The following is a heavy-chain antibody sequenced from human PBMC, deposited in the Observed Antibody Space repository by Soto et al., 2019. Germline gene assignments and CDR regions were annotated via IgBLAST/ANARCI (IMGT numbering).Heavy chain of an antibody. CDR1: GFTFSNAW. J-gene: IGHJ6*02. CDR2: IKSKTDGGTT. D-gene: IGHD2-2*01. V-gene: IGHV3-15*07. CDR3: TTDLCSSTSCYRFYYYYGMDV. Sequence: GGSLRLSCAASGFTFSNAWMNWVRQAPGKGLEWVGRIKSKTDGGTTDYAAPVKGRFTISRDDSKNTLYLQMNSLKTEDTAVYYCTTDLCSSTSCYRFYYYYGMDVWGQGTTVTVSS.